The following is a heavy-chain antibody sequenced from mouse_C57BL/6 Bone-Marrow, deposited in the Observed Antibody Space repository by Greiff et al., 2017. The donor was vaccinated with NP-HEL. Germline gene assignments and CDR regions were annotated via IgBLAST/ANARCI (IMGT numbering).Heavy chain of an antibody. J-gene: IGHJ2*01. V-gene: IGHV14-4*01. CDR2: IDPENGDT. CDR1: GFNIKDDY. Sequence: EVKLQESGAELVRPGASVKLSCTASGFNIKDDYMHWVKQRPEQGLEWIGWIDPENGDTEYASKFQGKATITADTSSNTAYLQLSSLTSEDTAVYYCTTQGYGSSPLGYWGQGTTLTVSS. CDR3: TTQGYGSSPLGY. D-gene: IGHD1-1*01.